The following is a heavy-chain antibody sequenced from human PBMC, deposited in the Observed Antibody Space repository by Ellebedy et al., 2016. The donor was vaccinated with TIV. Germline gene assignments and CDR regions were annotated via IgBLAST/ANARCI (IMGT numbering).Heavy chain of an antibody. J-gene: IGHJ6*02. V-gene: IGHV4-59*01. D-gene: IGHD3-3*01. CDR3: AGTQNYDFWGGYPSYYYYGMDV. Sequence: SETLSLXXTVSGGSISSYYWSWIRQPPGKGLEWIEYIYYSGSTNYNPSLKSRVTISVDTSKNQFSLKLSSVTAADTAVYYCAGTQNYDFWGGYPSYYYYGMDVWGQGTTVTVSS. CDR2: IYYSGST. CDR1: GGSISSYY.